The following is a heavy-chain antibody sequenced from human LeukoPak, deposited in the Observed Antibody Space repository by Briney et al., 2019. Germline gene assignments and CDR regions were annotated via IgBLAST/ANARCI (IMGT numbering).Heavy chain of an antibody. CDR1: GGSISSYY. CDR2: IYYSGST. Sequence: SETLCLTCTVSGGSISSYYWSWIRQPPGKGLEWIGYIYYSGSTNYNPSLKSRVTISVDTSKNQFSLKLSSVTAADTAVYYCARSVDDFWSGSIEVYYFDYMVIWGKEGTGTVSS. CDR3: ARSVDDFWSGSIEVYYFDYMVI. J-gene: IGHJ6*03. D-gene: IGHD3-3*01. V-gene: IGHV4-59*01.